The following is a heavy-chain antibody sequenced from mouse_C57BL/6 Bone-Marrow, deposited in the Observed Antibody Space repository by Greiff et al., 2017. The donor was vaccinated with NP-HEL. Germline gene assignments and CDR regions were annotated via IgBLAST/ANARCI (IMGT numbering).Heavy chain of an antibody. V-gene: IGHV1-81*01. D-gene: IGHD2-12*01. CDR2: IYPRSGNT. Sequence: VQLQQSGAELARPGASVKLSCKASGYTFTSYGISWVKQRPGQGLEWIGEIYPRSGNTYYNEKFKGKATLTADKSSSTAYMELRSLTSEDSAVYVCARYNYSCDCGGRGTTLTVTA. J-gene: IGHJ2*01. CDR3: ARYNYSCDC. CDR1: GYTFTSYG.